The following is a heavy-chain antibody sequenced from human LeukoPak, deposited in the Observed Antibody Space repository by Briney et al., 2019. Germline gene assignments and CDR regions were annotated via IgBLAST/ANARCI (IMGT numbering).Heavy chain of an antibody. Sequence: PSETLSLTCTVSGGSISSYYWSWIRQPPGKGLEWIGSIYYSGSTYYNPSLKSRVTISVDTSKNQFSLKLSSVTAADTAVYYCARNYGDSESSWFDPWGQGTLVTVSS. CDR2: IYYSGST. J-gene: IGHJ5*02. CDR3: ARNYGDSESSWFDP. D-gene: IGHD4-17*01. V-gene: IGHV4-59*05. CDR1: GGSISSYY.